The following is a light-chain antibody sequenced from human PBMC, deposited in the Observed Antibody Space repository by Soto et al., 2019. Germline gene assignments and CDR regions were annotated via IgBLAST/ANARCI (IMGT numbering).Light chain of an antibody. V-gene: IGKV3-20*01. CDR3: QQYGTAPST. Sequence: IGVTQWAGPLSLSPGESATLSCRASQRLXSRYRAGYQQKPGQAPRLPXDGASNMATGGPERLSGSGSGTAFTLTSSSLDPSDFVVYYCQQYGTAPSTFGQGTRLDI. J-gene: IGKJ5*01. CDR1: QRLXSRY. CDR2: GAS.